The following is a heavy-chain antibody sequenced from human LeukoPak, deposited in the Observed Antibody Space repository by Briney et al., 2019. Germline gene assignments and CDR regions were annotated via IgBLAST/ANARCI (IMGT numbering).Heavy chain of an antibody. Sequence: PSETLSLTCTVSSGSISSYYWSWIRQPPGKGLEWIGRIYTSGSTNYNPSLKSRVTISVDTSKTQFSLKLSSVTAADTAVYYCAGAATYYYDSSGEKGHFDYWGQGTLVTVSS. CDR1: SGSISSYY. CDR2: IYTSGST. CDR3: AGAATYYYDSSGEKGHFDY. V-gene: IGHV4-4*08. J-gene: IGHJ4*02. D-gene: IGHD3-22*01.